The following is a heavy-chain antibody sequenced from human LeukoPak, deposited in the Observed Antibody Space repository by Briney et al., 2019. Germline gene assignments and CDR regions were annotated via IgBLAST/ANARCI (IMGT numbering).Heavy chain of an antibody. Sequence: SETLSLTCTVSGYSISSDYYWSWIRQPPGKGLEWIGYIYHSGSTNYNPPLKSRVTISVDTSQNQFYLKLSSVTAADTAVYYCARDGYSGSDALWGQGTLVTVSS. V-gene: IGHV4-61*01. CDR1: GYSISSDYY. CDR2: IYHSGST. CDR3: ARDGYSGSDAL. D-gene: IGHD5-12*01. J-gene: IGHJ4*02.